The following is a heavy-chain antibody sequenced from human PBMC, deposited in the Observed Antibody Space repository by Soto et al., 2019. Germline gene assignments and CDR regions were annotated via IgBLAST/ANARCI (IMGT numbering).Heavy chain of an antibody. V-gene: IGHV1-2*02. CDR2: INPNSGGT. J-gene: IGHJ6*02. Sequence: GASVKVSCKASGYTFTGYYMHWVRQAPGQGLEWMGWINPNSGGTNYAQKFQGRVTMTRDKSISTAYMELSRLRSDDTAVYYCAREGSSSSRGYYYYYGMDVWGQGTTVTVSS. CDR3: AREGSSSSRGYYYYYGMDV. D-gene: IGHD6-6*01. CDR1: GYTFTGYY.